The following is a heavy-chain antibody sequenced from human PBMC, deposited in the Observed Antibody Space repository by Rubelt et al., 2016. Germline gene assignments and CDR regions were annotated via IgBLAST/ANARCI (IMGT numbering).Heavy chain of an antibody. CDR2: IYHSGST. J-gene: IGHJ4*02. D-gene: IGHD3-22*01. CDR3: ARDLFYYGGSGQTASRLDY. Sequence: QVQLQESGPGLVKPSETLSLTCTVSGGSISSYYWSWIRQPPGKGLEWIGSIYHSGSTYYNPSLKSRVTISVDTSKNKCSLKLSSVTAADTAVYYCARDLFYYGGSGQTASRLDYWGQGTLVTVSS. V-gene: IGHV4-59*12. CDR1: GGSISSYY.